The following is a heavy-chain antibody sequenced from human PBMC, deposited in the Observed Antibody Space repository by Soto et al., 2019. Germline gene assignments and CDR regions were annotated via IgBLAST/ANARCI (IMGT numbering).Heavy chain of an antibody. CDR3: ARHPYPHYYYYMDV. V-gene: IGHV4-39*01. Sequence: PSETLSLTCTVSGGSISSYYWGWIRQPPGKGLEWIGSIYYSGSTYYNPSLKSRVTISVDTSKNQFSLKLSSVTAADTAVYYCARHPYPHYYYYMDVWGKGTTVTVSS. CDR1: GGSISSYY. D-gene: IGHD3-16*01. CDR2: IYYSGST. J-gene: IGHJ6*03.